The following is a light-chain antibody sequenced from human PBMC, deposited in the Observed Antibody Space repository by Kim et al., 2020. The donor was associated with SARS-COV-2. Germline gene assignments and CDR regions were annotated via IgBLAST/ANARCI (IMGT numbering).Light chain of an antibody. CDR3: QQYNSWWK. J-gene: IGKJ1*01. CDR1: QSVSSN. V-gene: IGKV3-15*01. CDR2: GAS. Sequence: EIVMTQSPATLSVSPGERATLSCRASQSVSSNLAWYQQKPGQAPRLLIYGASTRATGIPARFSGSGSGTEFNLTNSSLQSEDCAVYYCQQYNSWWKFGQGGKV.